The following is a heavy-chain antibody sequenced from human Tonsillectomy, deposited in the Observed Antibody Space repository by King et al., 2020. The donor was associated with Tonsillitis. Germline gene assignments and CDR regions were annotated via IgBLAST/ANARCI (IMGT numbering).Heavy chain of an antibody. Sequence: QLQESGPGLLKPSETLSLTCTVSDYSISTGYYWGWIRQPPGKGLEWIGSIYHSGSTYYKPSLKSRVTISVDTSKNQFSLKLSSVTAADTAVYYCASPGITAADNAFDIWGQGTMVTVSS. CDR1: DYSISTGYY. CDR2: IYHSGST. V-gene: IGHV4-38-2*02. J-gene: IGHJ3*02. D-gene: IGHD6-13*01. CDR3: ASPGITAADNAFDI.